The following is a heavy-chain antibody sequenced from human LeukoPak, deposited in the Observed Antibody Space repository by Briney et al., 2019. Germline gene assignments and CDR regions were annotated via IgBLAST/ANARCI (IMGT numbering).Heavy chain of an antibody. V-gene: IGHV4-59*01. CDR1: GVSISSYY. CDR3: AIDRGYDFWSGYYPAPWYCYYGMDV. Sequence: TPSETLSLTCSVSGVSISSYYWRWIGQPPGKGLEWIGYIYYSESTHYNPSLKRRVTIPVDTSKNQFSRKLSSVTAADTAVYYCAIDRGYDFWSGYYPAPWYCYYGMDVWGQGTTVTVSS. D-gene: IGHD3-3*01. CDR2: IYYSEST. J-gene: IGHJ6*02.